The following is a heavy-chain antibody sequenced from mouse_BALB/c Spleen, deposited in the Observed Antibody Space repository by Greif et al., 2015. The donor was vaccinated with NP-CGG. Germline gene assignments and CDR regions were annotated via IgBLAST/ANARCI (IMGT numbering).Heavy chain of an antibody. CDR1: GYSITSDYA. V-gene: IGHV3-2*02. CDR3: ASPIYYALGSFAY. Sequence: ESGPGLVKPSQSLSLTCTVTGYSITSDYAWNWIRQFPGNKLEWMGYISYSGSTSYNPSLKSRISITRDTSKNQFFLQLNSVTTEDTATYYCASPIYYALGSFAYWGQGTPVTVSA. D-gene: IGHD2-1*01. J-gene: IGHJ3*01. CDR2: ISYSGST.